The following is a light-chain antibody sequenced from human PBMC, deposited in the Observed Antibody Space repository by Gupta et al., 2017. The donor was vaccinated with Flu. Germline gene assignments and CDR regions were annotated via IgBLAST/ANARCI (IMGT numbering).Light chain of an antibody. CDR3: LQRDGWPRFT. CDR2: DAS. CDR1: QNVSDS. V-gene: IGKV3-11*01. Sequence: DTAILSCRTSQNVSDSLAWYQQKGGQHPRILIYDASQRATGITDRFSGSRSGTEFTLTISSMEPADFAVYYCLQRDGWPRFTFGPGTRLA. J-gene: IGKJ3*01.